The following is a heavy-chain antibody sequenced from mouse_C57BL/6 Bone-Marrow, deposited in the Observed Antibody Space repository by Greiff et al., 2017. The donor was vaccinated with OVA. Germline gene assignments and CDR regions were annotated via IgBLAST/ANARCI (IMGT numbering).Heavy chain of an antibody. V-gene: IGHV1-50*01. CDR2: IDPSDSYT. J-gene: IGHJ1*03. CDR1: GYTFTSYW. Sequence: QVHVKQPGAELVKPGASVKLSCKASGYTFTSYWMQWVKQRPGQGLEWIGEIDPSDSYTNSNQKFKGKATLTVDTSSSTAYMQRSSLTSEDSAVYYCARKGSRPVVATNWYSEVWGTGTTVTVSS. CDR3: ARKGSRPVVATNWYSEV. D-gene: IGHD1-1*01.